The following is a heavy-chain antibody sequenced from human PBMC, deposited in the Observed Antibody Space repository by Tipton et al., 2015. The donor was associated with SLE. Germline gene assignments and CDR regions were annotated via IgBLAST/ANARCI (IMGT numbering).Heavy chain of an antibody. Sequence: SLRLSCAASGFTFFTYAMHWVRQAPGKGLEWVAVISYDESIKYYADSVKGRFTISRDESKNTMYLQMNSLRAEDTAVYYCTVHDAFDIWGQGTMVTVSS. D-gene: IGHD6-6*01. CDR1: GFTFFTYA. CDR2: ISYDESIK. CDR3: TVHDAFDI. J-gene: IGHJ3*02. V-gene: IGHV3-30*04.